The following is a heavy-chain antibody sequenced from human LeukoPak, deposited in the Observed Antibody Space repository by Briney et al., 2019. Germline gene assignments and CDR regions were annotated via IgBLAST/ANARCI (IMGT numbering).Heavy chain of an antibody. CDR1: GYTFTSYG. D-gene: IGHD6-13*01. CDR3: ARGGRMLAAAGTRRFDY. Sequence: ASVKVSCKASGYTFTSYGISWVRQAPGQGLEWMGWINPNSGGTNYAQKFQGRVTMTRDTSISTAYMELSSLISVDTAVYYCARGGRMLAAAGTRRFDYWGQGTLVTVS. J-gene: IGHJ4*02. CDR2: INPNSGGT. V-gene: IGHV1-2*02.